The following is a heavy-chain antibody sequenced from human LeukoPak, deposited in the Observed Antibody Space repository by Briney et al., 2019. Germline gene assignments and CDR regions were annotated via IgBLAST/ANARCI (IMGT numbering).Heavy chain of an antibody. Sequence: SETLSLTCTVSGGSISSYYWSWIRQPPGKGLEWIGYIYYSGSTNYNPSLKSRVTISVDTSKNQSSLKLSSVTAADTAVYYCARGAGYYDSSGYYVGSAFDIWGQGTMVTVSS. J-gene: IGHJ3*02. V-gene: IGHV4-59*01. CDR2: IYYSGST. D-gene: IGHD3-22*01. CDR3: ARGAGYYDSSGYYVGSAFDI. CDR1: GGSISSYY.